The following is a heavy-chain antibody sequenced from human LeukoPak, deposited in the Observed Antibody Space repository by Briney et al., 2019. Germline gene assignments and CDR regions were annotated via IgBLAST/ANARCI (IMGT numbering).Heavy chain of an antibody. CDR2: INPSGGST. D-gene: IGHD3-22*01. CDR3: ARERDSSGPAITSYFQH. V-gene: IGHV1-46*01. CDR1: GYTFTSYY. J-gene: IGHJ1*01. Sequence: ASVKVPCKASGYTFTSYYMHWVRQAPGQGLEWMGIINPSGGSTSYAQKFQGRVTMTRDTSTSTVYMELSSLRSEDTAVYYCARERDSSGPAITSYFQHWGQGTLVTVSS.